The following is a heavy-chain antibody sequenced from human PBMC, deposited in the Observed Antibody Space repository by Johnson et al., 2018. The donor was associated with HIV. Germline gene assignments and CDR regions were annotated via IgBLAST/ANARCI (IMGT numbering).Heavy chain of an antibody. V-gene: IGHV3-9*01. CDR3: AKEGQLAKVGAFDI. CDR2: FSWNSGSL. D-gene: IGHD6-6*01. J-gene: IGHJ3*02. CDR1: GFTFDDYA. Sequence: EVQLVESGGGLVQPGRSLRLSCAASGFTFDDYAMHWVRQAPGKGLAWVSCFSWNSGSLGYADSVTGRFTISRDNAKNSLYLQMNSLRAEDTALYYCAKEGQLAKVGAFDIWGQGTMVTVSS.